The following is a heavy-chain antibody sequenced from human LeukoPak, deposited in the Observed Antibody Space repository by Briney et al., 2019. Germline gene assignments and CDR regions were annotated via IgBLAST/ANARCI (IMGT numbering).Heavy chain of an antibody. V-gene: IGHV3-11*06. D-gene: IGHD6-19*01. J-gene: IGHJ4*02. CDR3: ARDGSGVAGHFDY. CDR1: GFTFSDYY. CDR2: ISSSGDYA. Sequence: GGSLRLSCAASGFTFSDYYMSWIRQAPGKGLEWISYISSSGDYANYADSVKGRFTISRDNTKNSLYLQMNSLRAEDTAVYYSARDGSGVAGHFDYWGQGTLVTVSS.